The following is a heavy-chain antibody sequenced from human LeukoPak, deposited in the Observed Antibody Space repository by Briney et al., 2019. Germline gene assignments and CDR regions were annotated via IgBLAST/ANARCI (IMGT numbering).Heavy chain of an antibody. CDR3: ARVEMATIFFDY. CDR2: IYHSGST. D-gene: IGHD5-24*01. Sequence: SETLSLTCAVSGGSISSGGYSWSWIRQPPGKGVEWIGYIYHSGSTYYNPSLKSRVTISVDRSKNQFSLKLSSVTAADTAVYYCARVEMATIFFDYWGQGTLVTVSS. V-gene: IGHV4-30-2*01. J-gene: IGHJ4*02. CDR1: GGSISSGGYS.